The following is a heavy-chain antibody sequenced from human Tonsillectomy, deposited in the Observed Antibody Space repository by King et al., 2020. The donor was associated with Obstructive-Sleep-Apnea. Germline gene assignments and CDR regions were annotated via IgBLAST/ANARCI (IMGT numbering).Heavy chain of an antibody. Sequence: QLVQSGAEVKKPGASVRVSCKASGYPFTDYYMHWVRQAPGQRLEWMGWINPKSGATSYAHKFQGRVTMSRETSFNTAYMELPKLRFDDTAVYYCEIESSRELLSSWFDPWGQGTLVTVSS. CDR3: EIESSRELLSSWFDP. D-gene: IGHD2/OR15-2a*01. J-gene: IGHJ5*02. V-gene: IGHV1-2*07. CDR1: GYPFTDYY. CDR2: INPKSGAT.